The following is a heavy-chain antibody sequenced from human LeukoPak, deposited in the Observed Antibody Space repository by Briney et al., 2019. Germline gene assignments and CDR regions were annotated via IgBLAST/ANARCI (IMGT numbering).Heavy chain of an antibody. J-gene: IGHJ4*02. CDR3: AKYYYGSGSYYTRSPFDY. V-gene: IGHV3-23*01. Sequence: SGGSLRLSCAASGFTFSSYAMSWVRQAPGKGLEWVSAISGSGGSTYYADSVKGRFTISRDNSKNTLYLQMNSLRAEDTAVYYCAKYYYGSGSYYTRSPFDYWGQGTLVTVSS. CDR1: GFTFSSYA. CDR2: ISGSGGST. D-gene: IGHD3-10*01.